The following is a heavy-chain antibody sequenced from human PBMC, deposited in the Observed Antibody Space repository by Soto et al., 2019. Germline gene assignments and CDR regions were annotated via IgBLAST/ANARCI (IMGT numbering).Heavy chain of an antibody. CDR1: GYTFTNYG. Sequence: QVQLVQSGAEVKKPGASVKVSCKASGYTFTNYGVHWVRQAPGQRLEWMGWINVGHGSTKYSQKFQGRVTITRDTAASAAFMELSSLRSEDTAVYYCARSWYSSGWYHWYFDFWGRGTLVTVSS. J-gene: IGHJ2*01. CDR3: ARSWYSSGWYHWYFDF. V-gene: IGHV1-3*01. D-gene: IGHD6-19*01. CDR2: INVGHGST.